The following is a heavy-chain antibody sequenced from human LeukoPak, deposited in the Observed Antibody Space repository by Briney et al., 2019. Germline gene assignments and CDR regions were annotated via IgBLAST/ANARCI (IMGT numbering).Heavy chain of an antibody. CDR2: IKEDGSEK. V-gene: IGHV3-7*04. J-gene: IGHJ6*02. CDR1: GFTFNSYW. Sequence: GGSLRLSCVASGFTFNSYWMNWVRQAPGKGLEWVANIKEDGSEKYYVDSVKGRFTISRDNAKNSLYLQMNSLRAEDTAVYYCARGVDVWGQGTTVTVS. CDR3: ARGVDV.